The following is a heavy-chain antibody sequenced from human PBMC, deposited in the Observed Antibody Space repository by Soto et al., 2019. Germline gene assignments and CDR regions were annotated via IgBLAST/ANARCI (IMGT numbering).Heavy chain of an antibody. J-gene: IGHJ4*02. Sequence: PGGSLRLSCAASGFTFSSHAMSWVRQAPGKGLEWVSSTIDSGGRSYHADSVRGRFTISRDNSKNTLYLQVNSLRADDTAIYYCAKDKMEQWLVGGYYDYWGQGA. CDR3: AKDKMEQWLVGGYYDY. CDR1: GFTFSSHA. V-gene: IGHV3-23*01. CDR2: TIDSGGRS. D-gene: IGHD6-19*01.